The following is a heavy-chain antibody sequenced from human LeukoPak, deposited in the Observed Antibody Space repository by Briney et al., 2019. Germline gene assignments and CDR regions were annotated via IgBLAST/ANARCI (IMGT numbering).Heavy chain of an antibody. V-gene: IGHV3-30*02. CDR3: ARDQITIFGGIHLYSFDY. CDR1: GFTFSSYG. D-gene: IGHD3-3*01. Sequence: GGSLRLSCAASGFTFSSYGMHWVRQAPGKGLEWVAFIRYDGSNKYYADSVKGRFTISRDNSKNTLYLQMNSLRAEDTAVYYCARDQITIFGGIHLYSFDYWSQGTLVTVSS. CDR2: IRYDGSNK. J-gene: IGHJ4*02.